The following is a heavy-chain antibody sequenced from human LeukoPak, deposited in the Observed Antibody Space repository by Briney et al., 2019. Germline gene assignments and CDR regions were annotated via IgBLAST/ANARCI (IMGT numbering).Heavy chain of an antibody. CDR3: ARDRNLDFWSGYWTDYYYYMDV. J-gene: IGHJ6*03. V-gene: IGHV1-69*13. CDR2: IIPIFGTA. D-gene: IGHD3-3*01. CDR1: GGTFSSHA. Sequence: VASVKVSCKASGGTFSSHAISWVRQAPGQGLEWMGGIIPIFGTANYAQKFRGRVTITADESTSTAYMELSSLRSEDTAVYYCARDRNLDFWSGYWTDYYYYMDVWGKGTTVTVSS.